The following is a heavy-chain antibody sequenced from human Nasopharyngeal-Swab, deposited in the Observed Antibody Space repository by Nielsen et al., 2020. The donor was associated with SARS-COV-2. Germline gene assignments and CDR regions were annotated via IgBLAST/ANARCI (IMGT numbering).Heavy chain of an antibody. J-gene: IGHJ4*02. D-gene: IGHD3-10*01. CDR2: IYYSGST. Sequence: PGKGLEWIGSIYYSGSTYYNPPLKSRVTISVDTSKNQFSLKLSSVTAADTAVYYCARRKREEVRGVRYYFDYWGQGTLVTVSS. V-gene: IGHV4-39*01. CDR3: ARRKREEVRGVRYYFDY.